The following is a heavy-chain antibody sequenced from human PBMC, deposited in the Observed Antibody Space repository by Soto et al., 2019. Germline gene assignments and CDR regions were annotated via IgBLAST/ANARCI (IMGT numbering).Heavy chain of an antibody. D-gene: IGHD3-10*02. CDR2: SSGSGGST. CDR3: AEDGIRDVRSVSAFLLNRSSDL. Sequence: KGLEWVSASSGSGGSTYYADSVKGRFTISRDNSKNTLYVQMNSLRAEDTAFFFQAEDGIRDVRSVSAFLLNRSSDL. J-gene: IGHJ2*01. V-gene: IGHV3-23*01.